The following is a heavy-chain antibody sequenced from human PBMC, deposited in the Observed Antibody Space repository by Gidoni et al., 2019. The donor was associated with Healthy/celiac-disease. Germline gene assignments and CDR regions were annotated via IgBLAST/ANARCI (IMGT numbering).Heavy chain of an antibody. V-gene: IGHV3-7*03. J-gene: IGHJ4*02. CDR2: IRQDGSEK. CDR3: ARARKRYFDWLLWFDY. D-gene: IGHD3-9*01. Sequence: EVQLVESAGGLVTPGGSLSLSCPDSGFPFRSYWMSCLRQAPGKGLEWVANIRQDGSEKYYVDSVKGRFTISRDNAKNTLYLQMNSLRAEDTAVYYCARARKRYFDWLLWFDYWGQGTLVTVSS. CDR1: GFPFRSYW.